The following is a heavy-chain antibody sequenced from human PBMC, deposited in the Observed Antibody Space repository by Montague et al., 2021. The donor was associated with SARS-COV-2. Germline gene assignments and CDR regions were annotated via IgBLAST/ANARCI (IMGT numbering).Heavy chain of an antibody. CDR2: IYYSGST. CDR3: ARVSLAAAATRSDY. V-gene: IGHV4-61*08. Sequence: SETLSLTCTVSGGSVSSGGYYWSWIRQPPGRGLEWIGYIYYSGSTYYNPSLKSRVTISLDTSKNQFSLNLTSVTAADTAVYYCARVSLAAAATRSDYWGQGTLVTVSS. D-gene: IGHD6-13*01. CDR1: GGSVSSGGYY. J-gene: IGHJ4*02.